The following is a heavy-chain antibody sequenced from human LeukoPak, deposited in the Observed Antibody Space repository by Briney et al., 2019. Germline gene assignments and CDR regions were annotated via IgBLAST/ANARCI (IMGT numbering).Heavy chain of an antibody. Sequence: GGSLRLSCAASGFTFSSYAMHWVRQAPGKGLEWVAVISYDGSNKYYADSVKGRFTISRDNSKNTLYLQMNSLRAEDTAVHYCAGGWERGYSYGFVGVPNDDAFDIWGQGTVVTVSS. J-gene: IGHJ3*02. CDR3: AGGWERGYSYGFVGVPNDDAFDI. D-gene: IGHD5-18*01. V-gene: IGHV3-30*04. CDR1: GFTFSSYA. CDR2: ISYDGSNK.